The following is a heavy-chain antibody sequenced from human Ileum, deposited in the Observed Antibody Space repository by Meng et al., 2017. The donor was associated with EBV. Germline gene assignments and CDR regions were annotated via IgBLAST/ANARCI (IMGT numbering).Heavy chain of an antibody. Sequence: QVQLVQSGSELKKPGXLVKVSCXASGYTFTRYPMNWVRQAPGQGLEWMGWINTNTGNPTYAQGFTGRFVFSVDTSVSTAYLQISSLKAEDTAVYYCGTLKYTSGFYGPAYWGQGALVTVSS. CDR1: GYTFTRYP. J-gene: IGHJ4*02. CDR2: INTNTGNP. V-gene: IGHV7-4-1*02. D-gene: IGHD6-19*01. CDR3: GTLKYTSGFYGPAY.